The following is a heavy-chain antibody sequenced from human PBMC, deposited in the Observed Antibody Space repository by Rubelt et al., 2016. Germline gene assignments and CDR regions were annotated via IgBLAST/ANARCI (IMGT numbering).Heavy chain of an antibody. J-gene: IGHJ4*02. Sequence: QVQLQQWGAGLVKPSETLSLTCTVSGGSVSSSSYYWGWIRQPPGKGLEWLATIYYNGNTYYNPSLESRVTIPVDPSKNQLSLKVSSGTAADTAVYYCARDSSDSGYDPIDYWGQGTLVTVSS. CDR2: IYYNGNT. CDR3: ARDSSDSGYDPIDY. D-gene: IGHD5-12*01. V-gene: IGHV4-39*07. CDR1: GGSVSSSSYY.